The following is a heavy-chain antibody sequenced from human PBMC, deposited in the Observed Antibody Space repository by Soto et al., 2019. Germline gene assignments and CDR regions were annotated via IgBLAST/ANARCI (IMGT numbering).Heavy chain of an antibody. Sequence: QVQLVQSGAEVKKPGASVKVSCKASGYTFTSYDINWVRQAAGRGLEWMGWMNPNSGNTAYAQKFQDRVTMTRNTSISTAYMELSSLRSDDTAVYYCARPDHYYGMNVWGQGTTVTVSS. CDR3: ARPDHYYGMNV. CDR1: GYTFTSYD. V-gene: IGHV1-8*01. CDR2: MNPNSGNT. J-gene: IGHJ6*02.